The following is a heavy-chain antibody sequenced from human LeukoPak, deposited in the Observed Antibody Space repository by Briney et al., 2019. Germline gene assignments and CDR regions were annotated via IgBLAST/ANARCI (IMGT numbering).Heavy chain of an antibody. CDR1: GYSFTSSW. CDR2: IYPGDSDT. CDR3: ARHPNFYGSGRYFDY. D-gene: IGHD3-10*01. Sequence: GESLKISCQGSGYSFTSSWIGWVRQMPGKGLEWMGIIYPGDSDTRYSPSFQGQVTISADKSISTAYLQWSSLKASDTAMYYCARHPNFYGSGRYFDYWGQGTLVTVSS. V-gene: IGHV5-51*01. J-gene: IGHJ4*02.